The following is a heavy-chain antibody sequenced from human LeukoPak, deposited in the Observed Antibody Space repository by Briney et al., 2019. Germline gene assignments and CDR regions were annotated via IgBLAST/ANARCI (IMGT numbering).Heavy chain of an antibody. D-gene: IGHD3-22*01. CDR1: GGSISSSSYN. CDR3: ARLSYYYDSSGYYSERLLGVYFDY. J-gene: IGHJ4*02. CDR2: IYYSGST. V-gene: IGHV4-39*01. Sequence: PSETLSLTCTVSGGSISSSSYNWGWIRQPPGKGLEWIGSIYYSGSTYYNPSLKSRVTISVDTSKNQFSLKLSSVTAADTAVYYCARLSYYYDSSGYYSERLLGVYFDYWGQGTLVTVSS.